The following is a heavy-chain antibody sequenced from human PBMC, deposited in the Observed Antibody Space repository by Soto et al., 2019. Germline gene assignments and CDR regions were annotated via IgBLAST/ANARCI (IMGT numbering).Heavy chain of an antibody. Sequence: GGSLRLSCAASGFTLSNYNMNWVRQAPGKGLEWVASISTRSHYIYYADSLKGRFTISRDNAKNSVDLQISSLRAEDTAVYYCARELAAAGSFDYWGQGTLVTVSS. V-gene: IGHV3-21*01. D-gene: IGHD6-13*01. CDR3: ARELAAAGSFDY. CDR2: ISTRSHYI. J-gene: IGHJ4*02. CDR1: GFTLSNYN.